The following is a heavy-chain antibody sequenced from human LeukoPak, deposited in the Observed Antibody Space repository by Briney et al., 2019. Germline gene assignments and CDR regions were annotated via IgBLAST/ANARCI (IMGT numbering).Heavy chain of an antibody. CDR1: GFTFDDYA. D-gene: IGHD4-17*01. CDR3: AKDILRSVTINGNYFDY. Sequence: GGSLRLPCAASGFTFDDYAMHWVRQAPGKGLEWVSGISWNGGSIVYADSVEGRFTISRDNAKNSLYLQMNSLRAEDTALYYCAKDILRSVTINGNYFDYWGQGTLVTVSS. V-gene: IGHV3-9*01. CDR2: ISWNGGSI. J-gene: IGHJ4*02.